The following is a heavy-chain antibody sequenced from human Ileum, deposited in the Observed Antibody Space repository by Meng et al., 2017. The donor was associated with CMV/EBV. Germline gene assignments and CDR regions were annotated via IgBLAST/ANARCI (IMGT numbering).Heavy chain of an antibody. Sequence: SETLSLTCTVSGDSIRSHYWSWIRQPPGKGLEWMGYVYYSGAATYSPSLRSRLSISVDTSKNQVSLNLRSVTAADTALYFCARRIGHASNNSHDYWGQGTLVTVSS. D-gene: IGHD1-1*01. CDR2: VYYSGAA. CDR3: ARRIGHASNNSHDY. CDR1: GDSIRSHY. J-gene: IGHJ4*02. V-gene: IGHV4-59*11.